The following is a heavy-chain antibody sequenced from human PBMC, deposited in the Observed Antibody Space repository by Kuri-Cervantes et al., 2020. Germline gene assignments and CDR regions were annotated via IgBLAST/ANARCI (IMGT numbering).Heavy chain of an antibody. CDR2: ISYDGSNK. J-gene: IGHJ3*02. Sequence: GESLKISCAASGFTLSSYGMHWVRQAPGKGLEWVAVISYDGSNKDYADSVKGRFTISRDNSKNTMFLQMNSLRPEDTAVYYCAIQRTTVKTWDAFDIWGQGTTVTVSS. CDR3: AIQRTTVKTWDAFDI. CDR1: GFTLSSYG. V-gene: IGHV3-30*05. D-gene: IGHD4-17*01.